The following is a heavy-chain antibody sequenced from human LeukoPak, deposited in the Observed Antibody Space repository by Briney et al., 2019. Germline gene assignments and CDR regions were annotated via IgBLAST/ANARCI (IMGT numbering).Heavy chain of an antibody. D-gene: IGHD2-21*02. CDR1: GFTFSDHY. CDR2: TRNKANSYTT. Sequence: GGSLRLSCAASGFTFSDHYMDWVRQAPGKGLEWVGRTRNKANSYTTEYAASVKGRFTISRDDSKNSLYLQMNSLKTEDTAVYYCAISSLAYCGGDCYSSWGQGTLVTVSS. CDR3: AISSLAYCGGDCYSS. J-gene: IGHJ5*02. V-gene: IGHV3-72*01.